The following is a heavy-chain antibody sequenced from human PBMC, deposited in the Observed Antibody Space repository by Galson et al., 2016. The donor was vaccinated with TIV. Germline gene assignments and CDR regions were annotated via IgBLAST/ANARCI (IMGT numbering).Heavy chain of an antibody. D-gene: IGHD7-27*01. CDR1: GFTFGAYA. V-gene: IGHV3-23*01. Sequence: SLRLSCAASGFTFGAYAMNWVRQAPGKGLEWVSTISSTASTTYYADSVKGRFTISRDNSKNTLYLQMDSLRAEDTAIYYCARFLKLGTIDYWGRGTLVTVSS. CDR2: ISSTASTT. J-gene: IGHJ4*02. CDR3: ARFLKLGTIDY.